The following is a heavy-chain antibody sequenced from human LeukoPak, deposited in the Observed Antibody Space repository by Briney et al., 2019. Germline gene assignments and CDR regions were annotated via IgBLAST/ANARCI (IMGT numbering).Heavy chain of an antibody. CDR1: GGTFSSYA. CDR3: ARLNRGLAAAGTLFDY. V-gene: IGHV1-69*06. Sequence: SVKVSCKASGGTFSSYAISWVRQAPGQGLEWMGGIIPIFGTANYAQKFQGRVTITADKSTSTAYMELSSLRSEDTAVYYCARLNRGLAAAGTLFDYWGQGTLVTVSS. CDR2: IIPIFGTA. D-gene: IGHD6-13*01. J-gene: IGHJ4*02.